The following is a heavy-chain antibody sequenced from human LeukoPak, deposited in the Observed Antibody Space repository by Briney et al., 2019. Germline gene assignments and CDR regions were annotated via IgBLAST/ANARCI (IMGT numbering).Heavy chain of an antibody. Sequence: PGGPLNSPCQPSGSPFTSYPLSWFRRPQGKGLKWVSPISGSGGSTYYADSVKGRFTISRDNSKNTLYLQMNSLRAEDTAVYYCAKDSVLRFRSYYFDYWGQGTLVTVSS. J-gene: IGHJ4*02. CDR3: AKDSVLRFRSYYFDY. D-gene: IGHD3-3*01. CDR1: GSPFTSYP. CDR2: ISGSGGST. V-gene: IGHV3-23*01.